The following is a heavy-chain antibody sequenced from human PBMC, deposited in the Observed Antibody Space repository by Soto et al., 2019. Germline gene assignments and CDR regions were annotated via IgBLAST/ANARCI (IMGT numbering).Heavy chain of an antibody. D-gene: IGHD2-2*01. Sequence: GGSLRLSWADSGFTFRSFAMPWVRQAPGKGLEWVSTITVSGATVYADSVKGRFTIFRDNSRNTLHLQMNSLGAEDTAMYYCAKEPEMPGRGLDYWGQGTLVTVSS. J-gene: IGHJ4*02. CDR1: GFTFRSFA. CDR2: ITVSGAT. CDR3: AKEPEMPGRGLDY. V-gene: IGHV3-23*01.